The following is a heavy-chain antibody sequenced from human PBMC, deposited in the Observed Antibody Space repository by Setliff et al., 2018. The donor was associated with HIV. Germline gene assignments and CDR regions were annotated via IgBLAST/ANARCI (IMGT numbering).Heavy chain of an antibody. CDR2: ITSFNGNT. CDR1: GYTFTYRY. Sequence: ASVKVSCKASGYTFTYRYLHWVRQAPGQALEWMGWITSFNGNTNYAQKFQDRVTITRDRSMRTAYMELSSLRSEDTATYYCARGRSGGNYAFDIWGQGTMVTVSS. J-gene: IGHJ3*02. CDR3: ARGRSGGNYAFDI. V-gene: IGHV1-45*02. D-gene: IGHD2-15*01.